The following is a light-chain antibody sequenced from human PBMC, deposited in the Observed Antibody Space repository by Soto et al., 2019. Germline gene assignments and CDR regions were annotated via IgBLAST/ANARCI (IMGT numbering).Light chain of an antibody. CDR2: LEGSGSY. CDR3: ETWDSNTHV. V-gene: IGLV4-60*02. Sequence: QLVLTQSSSASASLGSSVKLTCTLSSGHSSYIIAWHQQQPGKAPRYLMKLEGSGSYNKWSGVPDRFSGSSSGADRYLTISNLQFEDEADYYCETWDSNTHVFGGGTKLTVL. J-gene: IGLJ3*02. CDR1: SGHSSYI.